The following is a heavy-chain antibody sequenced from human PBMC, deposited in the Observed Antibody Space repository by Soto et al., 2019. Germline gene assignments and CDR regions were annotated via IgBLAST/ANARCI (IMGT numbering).Heavy chain of an antibody. V-gene: IGHV4-59*08. CDR1: GGSISSYY. D-gene: IGHD3-10*01. CDR2: IYYSGST. Sequence: QVQLQESGPVLVKPSETLSLTCTVSGGSISSYYWSWIRQPPGKGLEWIGYIYYSGSTNYNPSLKSRVTISVDTSKNQFSLKLSAVTAADTAVYYCARWHGSGTSCDYWGQGTLGAVSS. CDR3: ARWHGSGTSCDY. J-gene: IGHJ4*02.